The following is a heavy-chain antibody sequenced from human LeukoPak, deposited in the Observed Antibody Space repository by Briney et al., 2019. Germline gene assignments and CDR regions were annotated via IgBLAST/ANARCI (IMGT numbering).Heavy chain of an antibody. Sequence: GGSLRLSCAASGFTFSSYAMHWVRQAPGKGLEWVAVISYDGSNKYYADSVKGRFTISRDNSKNTLYLQMNSLRAEDTAVYYCARGGDGYNCGYWGQGTLVTVSS. J-gene: IGHJ4*02. CDR2: ISYDGSNK. CDR3: ARGGDGYNCGY. D-gene: IGHD5-24*01. V-gene: IGHV3-30-3*01. CDR1: GFTFSSYA.